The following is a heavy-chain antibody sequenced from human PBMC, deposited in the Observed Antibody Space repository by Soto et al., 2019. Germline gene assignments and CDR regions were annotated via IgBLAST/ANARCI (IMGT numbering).Heavy chain of an antibody. Sequence: QVQLVQSGAEVKKPGASVKVSCKASGYTFTSYHITWVRQAPGQGLEWMGWISAYNGNTNYAQKLQSRATMTTDTTTSTAYMELRCLGSDDTAVYYCAKDPPPPREWGQGTLVTVSS. J-gene: IGHJ4*02. CDR3: AKDPPPPRE. V-gene: IGHV1-18*01. CDR1: GYTFTSYH. CDR2: ISAYNGNT.